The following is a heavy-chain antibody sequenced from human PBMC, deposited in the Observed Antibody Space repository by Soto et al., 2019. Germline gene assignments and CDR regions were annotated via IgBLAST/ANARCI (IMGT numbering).Heavy chain of an antibody. V-gene: IGHV3-23*01. Sequence: GGSLRLSCAASGFSFSGYAVTWVRQAPGKGLEWVSAISGGGGSTYYADSVKGRFTISRDNSANTHLQMNSLRVEDTAVYYCAKTETFNGYYNAFDYWGRGTQVTVSS. CDR3: AKTETFNGYYNAFDY. CDR2: ISGGGGST. CDR1: GFSFSGYA. J-gene: IGHJ4*02. D-gene: IGHD3-9*01.